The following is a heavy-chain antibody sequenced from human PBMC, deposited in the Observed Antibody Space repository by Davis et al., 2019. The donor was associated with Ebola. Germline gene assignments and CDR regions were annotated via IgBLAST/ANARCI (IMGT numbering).Heavy chain of an antibody. CDR1: GFTFSSYA. CDR2: ISWNSGSI. J-gene: IGHJ4*02. D-gene: IGHD6-25*01. V-gene: IGHV3-9*01. Sequence: SLKISCAASGFTFSSYAMSWVRQAPGKGLEWVSGISWNSGSIGYADSVKGRFTISRDNAKNSLYLQMNSLRAEDTAVYYCARKRSFDYWGQGTLVTVSS. CDR3: ARKRSFDY.